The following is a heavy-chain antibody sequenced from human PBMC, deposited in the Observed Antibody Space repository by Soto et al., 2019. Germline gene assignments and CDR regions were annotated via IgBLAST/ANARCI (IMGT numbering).Heavy chain of an antibody. D-gene: IGHD6-13*01. Sequence: EVHLVESGGGLVQPGGSLRLSCAASGFTFSSYSLNWVRQAPGKGLEWVSYITSSGTTVYYADSVRGRFTISRDNAKNSLYLQMNSLRDNDTAVYYCARGSSNSAYYFDCWGQGTLVTVSS. CDR2: ITSSGTTV. V-gene: IGHV3-48*02. J-gene: IGHJ4*02. CDR1: GFTFSSYS. CDR3: ARGSSNSAYYFDC.